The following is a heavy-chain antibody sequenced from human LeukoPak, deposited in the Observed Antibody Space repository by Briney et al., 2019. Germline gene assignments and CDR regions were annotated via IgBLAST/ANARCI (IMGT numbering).Heavy chain of an antibody. J-gene: IGHJ4*02. CDR3: ARFGWVPPAHFDY. CDR1: GFXLSNYW. Sequence: GGPLRLSCAASGFXLSNYWMHWVRQAPGKGLVWVSHINTYGTTTNYADSVKGRFTISRDTAKNTLYLQMNSLRAEDTAVYYCARFGWVPPAHFDYWGQGTLVTVSS. V-gene: IGHV3-74*01. CDR2: INTYGTTT. D-gene: IGHD3-10*01.